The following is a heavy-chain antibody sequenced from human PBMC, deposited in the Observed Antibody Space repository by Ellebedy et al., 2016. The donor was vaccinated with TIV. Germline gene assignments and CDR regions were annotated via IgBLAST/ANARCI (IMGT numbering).Heavy chain of an antibody. CDR2: VYYSWSP. J-gene: IGHJ4*02. CDR3: ARTDPWQPIDD. Sequence: MPGGSLRLSCSVSGGSVSSTRYYWAWIRQHPGKGLEYIGSVYYSWSPYYNPSLKSRVTLSADTSTNQFSLNLRTVTAADTAVYYCARTDPWQPIDDWGQGILVSVSS. D-gene: IGHD2-21*02. V-gene: IGHV4-39*01. CDR1: GGSVSSTRYY.